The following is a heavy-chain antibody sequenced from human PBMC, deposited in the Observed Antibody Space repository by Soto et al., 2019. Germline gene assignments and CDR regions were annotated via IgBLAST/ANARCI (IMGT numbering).Heavy chain of an antibody. CDR2: IRSKAYGGTT. V-gene: IGHV3-49*03. Sequence: HPGGSLRLSCTASGFTFGDYAMSWFRQAPGKGLEWVGFIRSKAYGGTTEYAASVKGRFTISRDDSKSIAYLQMNSLKTEDTAVYYCTRVVTIFGVGHNWFDPWGQGTLVTVSS. CDR1: GFTFGDYA. D-gene: IGHD3-3*01. CDR3: TRVVTIFGVGHNWFDP. J-gene: IGHJ5*02.